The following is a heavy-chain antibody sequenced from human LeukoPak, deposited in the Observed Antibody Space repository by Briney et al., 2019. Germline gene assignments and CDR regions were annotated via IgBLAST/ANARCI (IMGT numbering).Heavy chain of an antibody. D-gene: IGHD6-13*01. J-gene: IGHJ4*02. CDR1: GYTFSAYF. CDR2: ISPNSGDT. CDR3: ARDVDFGRSWARYFDS. Sequence: ASVKVSCKATGYTFSAYFVHWVRQAPGQGLEWMGWISPNSGDTNYAQKFQGRVTMTRDTSISTAYMELSRLRSEDTAVYYCARDVDFGRSWARYFDSWGQGTLVTVSS. V-gene: IGHV1-2*02.